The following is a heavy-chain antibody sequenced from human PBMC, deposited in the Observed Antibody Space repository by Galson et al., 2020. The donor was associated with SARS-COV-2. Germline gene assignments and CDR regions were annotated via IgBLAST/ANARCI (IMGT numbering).Heavy chain of an antibody. Sequence: SCAASGFIFTRYAMAWVRQAPGKGLEWVSSISSSGGSRYDADPVKGLFTISRDNSENTVFLQMNSLRADDTAVYYCAKDRGNDYGDQLDYWGQGTLVTVSS. CDR3: AKDRGNDYGDQLDY. CDR2: ISSSGGSR. V-gene: IGHV3-23*01. J-gene: IGHJ4*02. D-gene: IGHD4-17*01. CDR1: GFIFTRYA.